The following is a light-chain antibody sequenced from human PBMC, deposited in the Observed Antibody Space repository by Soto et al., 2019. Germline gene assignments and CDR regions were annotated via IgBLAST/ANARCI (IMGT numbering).Light chain of an antibody. CDR2: GAS. V-gene: IGKV3-20*01. J-gene: IGKJ1*01. CDR1: QSVSSSY. Sequence: EIVLTQSPGTLSLSPGERATLSCRASQSVSSSYLAWYQQKPGQAPRLLIYGASSRATGIPDRFSGSGSGTDFTLTISRLEPEDFAVYYCQQYGSSHTRTFGQGTKVEIK. CDR3: QQYGSSHTRT.